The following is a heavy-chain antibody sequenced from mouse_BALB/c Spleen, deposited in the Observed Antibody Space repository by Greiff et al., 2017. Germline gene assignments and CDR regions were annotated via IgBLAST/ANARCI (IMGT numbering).Heavy chain of an antibody. J-gene: IGHJ3*01. D-gene: IGHD2-4*01. V-gene: IGHV5-4*02. CDR1: GFTFSDYY. CDR2: ISDGGSYT. Sequence: EVQLQESGGGLVKPGGSLKLSCAASGFTFSDYYMYWVRQTPEKRLEWVATISDGGSYTYYPDSVKGRFTISRDNAKNNLYLQMSSLKSEDTAMYYCARVRYDYDEAYWGQGTLVTVSA. CDR3: ARVRYDYDEAY.